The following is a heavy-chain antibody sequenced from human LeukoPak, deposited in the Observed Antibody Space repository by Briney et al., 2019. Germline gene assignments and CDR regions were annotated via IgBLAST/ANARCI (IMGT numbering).Heavy chain of an antibody. J-gene: IGHJ4*02. CDR1: GASVSSPDYF. V-gene: IGHV4-30-4*08. CDR3: ARPSGSGYDLDFDY. CDR2: ISYSGVT. D-gene: IGHD5-12*01. Sequence: SETLSLTCSVSGASVSSPDYFWNCIRQPPGEGLEWIGSISYSGVTFYNPSLKSRLTMSLDTSKNQFSLRLTSVTVADMAVYYCARPSGSGYDLDFDYWGQGTLVSVSS.